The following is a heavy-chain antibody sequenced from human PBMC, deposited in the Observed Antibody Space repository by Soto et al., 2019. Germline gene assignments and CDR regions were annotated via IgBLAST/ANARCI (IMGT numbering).Heavy chain of an antibody. CDR1: GGSISSYY. Sequence: SLTCTVSGGSISSYYWSWIRQPPGKGLEWIGYIYYSGSTNYNPSLKSRVTISVDTSKNQFSLKLSSVTAADTAVYYCARRGYGAFDYWGQGTLVTV. CDR3: ARRGYGAFDY. J-gene: IGHJ4*02. V-gene: IGHV4-59*01. D-gene: IGHD5-12*01. CDR2: IYYSGST.